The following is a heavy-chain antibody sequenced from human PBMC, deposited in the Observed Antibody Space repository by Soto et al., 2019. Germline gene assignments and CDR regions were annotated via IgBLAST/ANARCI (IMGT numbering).Heavy chain of an antibody. CDR2: ISYDGSNK. V-gene: IGHV3-30-3*01. CDR1: GFTFSSYA. J-gene: IGHJ4*02. Sequence: GGSLRLSCAASGFTFSSYAMHWVRQAPGKGLEWVAVISYDGSNKYYADSVKGRFTISRDNSKNTLYLRMNSLRAEDTAVYYCARDSVVVPAAMGYGYFDYWGQGTLVTVSS. D-gene: IGHD2-2*01. CDR3: ARDSVVVPAAMGYGYFDY.